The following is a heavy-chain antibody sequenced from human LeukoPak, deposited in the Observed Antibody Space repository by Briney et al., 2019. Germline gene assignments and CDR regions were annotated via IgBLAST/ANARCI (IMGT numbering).Heavy chain of an antibody. CDR2: ISGSGGST. CDR3: AKGEIFGVVITPFDY. CDR1: GFTFSSYA. V-gene: IGHV3-23*01. J-gene: IGHJ4*02. Sequence: GGSLRLSCAASGFTFSSYAMSWVRRAPGKGLEWVSAISGSGGSTYYADSVKGRFTISRDNSKNTLYLQMNSLRAEDTAVYYCAKGEIFGVVITPFDYWGQGTLVTVSS. D-gene: IGHD3-3*01.